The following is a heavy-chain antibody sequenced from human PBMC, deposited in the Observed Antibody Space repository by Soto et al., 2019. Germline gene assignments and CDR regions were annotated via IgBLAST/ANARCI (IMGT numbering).Heavy chain of an antibody. CDR2: TSYDGSDK. CDR3: ARWGTTGGLDV. D-gene: IGHD3-16*01. J-gene: IGHJ1*01. CDR1: GFTFRSYV. Sequence: QVQLVESGGGVVQPGTSLRVSCVGSGFTFRSYVIHWVRQAPGKGLEWVALTSYDGSDKYYGDSVRGRFTISRDNSRNTVDLQRESMRLEATALYYCARWGTTGGLDVWGQGTLVSVSS. V-gene: IGHV3-30*19.